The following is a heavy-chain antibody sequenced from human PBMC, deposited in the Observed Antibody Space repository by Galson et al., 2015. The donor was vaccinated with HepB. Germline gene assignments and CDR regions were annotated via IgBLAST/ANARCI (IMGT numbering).Heavy chain of an antibody. CDR3: ARQVRILEWLFLGYYMDV. D-gene: IGHD3-3*01. CDR2: ISYDGSGE. J-gene: IGHJ6*03. CDR1: GFTFSNHA. Sequence: SLRLSCAASGFTFSNHATHWVRQAPGKGLEWVAVISYDGSGENYADSVKGRFTVSRDNSKNTFSLQMNALSAEDTALYYCARQVRILEWLFLGYYMDVWGKGTTVIVSS. V-gene: IGHV3-30*04.